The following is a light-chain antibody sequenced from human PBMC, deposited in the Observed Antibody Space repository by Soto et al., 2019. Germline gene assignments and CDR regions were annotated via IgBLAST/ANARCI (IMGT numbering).Light chain of an antibody. CDR2: GAS. J-gene: IGKJ2*01. CDR1: QSVSSN. Sequence: EIVMTQSPATLSVSPGERATLSCRASQSVSSNLAWYRQKPGQAHRLLIYGASTRATGIPARFSGSASGTEFTLTISSLQSEDFAVYYCQQYNNWPLYTFGQGTKLEIK. V-gene: IGKV3-15*01. CDR3: QQYNNWPLYT.